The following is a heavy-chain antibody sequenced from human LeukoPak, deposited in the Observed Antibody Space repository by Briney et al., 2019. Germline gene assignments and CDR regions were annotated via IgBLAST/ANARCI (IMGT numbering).Heavy chain of an antibody. V-gene: IGHV1-18*01. CDR2: ISAYNGNT. CDR1: GYRLNELS. J-gene: IGHJ5*02. CDR3: ARDLEYSSSPGVDWFDP. D-gene: IGHD6-6*01. Sequence: ASVKVSCKVSGYRLNELSIHWVRQGPGKGLEWMGWISAYNGNTNYAQKLQGRVTMTTDTSTSTAYMELRSLRPDDTAVYYCARDLEYSSSPGVDWFDPWGQGTLVTVSS.